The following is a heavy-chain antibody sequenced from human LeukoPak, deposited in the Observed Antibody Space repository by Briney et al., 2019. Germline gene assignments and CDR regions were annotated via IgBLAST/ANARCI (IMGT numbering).Heavy chain of an antibody. CDR3: ARWDDSAWAFGN. V-gene: IGHV4-59*08. Sequence: SETLSLTCIVSGGSISRYSWNWIRQFPGKGLEWIGYIAHGGAISYKSSLKSRVTISVDTSKNQLSLRLTSVTAADTAVYYCARWDDSAWAFGNWGPGTLVTVSS. J-gene: IGHJ4*02. D-gene: IGHD6-19*01. CDR2: IAHGGAI. CDR1: GGSISRYS.